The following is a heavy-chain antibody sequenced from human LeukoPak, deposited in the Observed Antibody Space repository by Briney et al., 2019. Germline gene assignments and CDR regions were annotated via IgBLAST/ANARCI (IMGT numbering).Heavy chain of an antibody. V-gene: IGHV3-20*04. CDR1: RFTFDDYG. CDR3: ARNTRSTEYYYGSGSYYSYYFDY. CDR2: INWNGGST. D-gene: IGHD3-10*01. Sequence: GSLRLSCAASRFTFDDYGMSWVRQAPGKGREWGSGINWNGGSTVYVDSVKGGLTIYRENEKNCMYLQMNSLRDEDTALYYCARNTRSTEYYYGSGSYYSYYFDYWGQGTLVTVSS. J-gene: IGHJ4*02.